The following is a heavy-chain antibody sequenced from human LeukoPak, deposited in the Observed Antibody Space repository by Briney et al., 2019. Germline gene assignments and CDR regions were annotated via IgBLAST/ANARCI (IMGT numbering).Heavy chain of an antibody. CDR3: ARTYDFGRGPPGDAFDN. V-gene: IGHV3-48*01. CDR2: IDARSGIT. J-gene: IGHJ3*02. CDR1: GFTFTIFG. Sequence: QPGGSLRLSCAASGFTFTIFGLNWVRQAPGKGPGWVSYIDARSGITYYADSVQGRFTISRDDARESVFLQMDGLRVDDTAVYYCARTYDFGRGPPGDAFDNWGPGTWVIVSA. D-gene: IGHD3-3*01.